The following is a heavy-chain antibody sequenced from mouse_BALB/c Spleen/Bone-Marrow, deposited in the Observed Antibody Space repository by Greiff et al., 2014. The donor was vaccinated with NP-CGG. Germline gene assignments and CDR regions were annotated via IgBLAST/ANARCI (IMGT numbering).Heavy chain of an antibody. CDR2: IDPENGDT. CDR1: GFNIKDYY. Sequence: EVQLQESGAELVRSGASVKLSCTASGFNIKDYYMHWVKQRPEQGLEWIGWIDPENGDTEYAPKFQGKATMTADTSSNTAYLQLISLTSDDTAVYYCNARGDYDFDYFDYWGQGTTLTVSS. CDR3: NARGDYDFDYFDY. V-gene: IGHV14-4*02. D-gene: IGHD2-13*01. J-gene: IGHJ2*01.